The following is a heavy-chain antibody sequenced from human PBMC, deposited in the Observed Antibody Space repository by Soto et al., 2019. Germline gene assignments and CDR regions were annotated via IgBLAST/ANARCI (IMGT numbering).Heavy chain of an antibody. CDR1: GFSFSTFA. CDR3: ARDQLRPGILYSLGVLLPEYGL. D-gene: IGHD3-22*01. V-gene: IGHV3-23*01. CDR2: ISVSGNNA. J-gene: IGHJ4*02. Sequence: GGSLRLSCAASGFSFSTFAMTWFRQAPGKGLEWVAAISVSGNNAYYADSVKGRFTISRDNSQNSVFLQMSSLRADDTAVYYCARDQLRPGILYSLGVLLPEYGLWGQGTLVTVSS.